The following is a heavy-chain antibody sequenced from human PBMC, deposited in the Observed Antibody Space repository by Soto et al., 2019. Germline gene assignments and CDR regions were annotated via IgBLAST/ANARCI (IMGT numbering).Heavy chain of an antibody. CDR1: CGSFRGFY. J-gene: IGHJ6*02. Sequence: PSETLSLTRAVYCGSFRGFYWWWIPPPPGEGAEGVGGINHSGSTNYNPSLKSRVTISVDTSKNQFSLKLSSVTAADTAVYYCARGRCSSTSCYGYLHYYYYYGMDVWGQGTTVTVSS. CDR2: INHSGST. V-gene: IGHV4-34*01. D-gene: IGHD2-2*01. CDR3: ARGRCSSTSCYGYLHYYYYYGMDV.